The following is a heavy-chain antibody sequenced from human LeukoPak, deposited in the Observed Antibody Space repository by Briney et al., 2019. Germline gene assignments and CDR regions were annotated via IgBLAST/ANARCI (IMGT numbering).Heavy chain of an antibody. J-gene: IGHJ3*02. V-gene: IGHV4-4*07. Sequence: SETLSLTCTVSGGSISSYYWSWIRQPAGKGLEWIGRIYTSGSTNYNPSLKSRVTISVDTSKNQFSLKLSSVTAADTAVYFCARWDSSYYAFDIWGQGTMVTVSS. D-gene: IGHD6-13*01. CDR2: IYTSGST. CDR1: GGSISSYY. CDR3: ARWDSSYYAFDI.